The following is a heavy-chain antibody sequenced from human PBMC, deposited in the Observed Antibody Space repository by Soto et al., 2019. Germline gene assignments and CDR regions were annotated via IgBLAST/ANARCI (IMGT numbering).Heavy chain of an antibody. J-gene: IGHJ4*02. D-gene: IGHD6-19*01. V-gene: IGHV4-39*01. CDR2: IYFTGST. Sequence: QLQLQESGPGLVKPSETLSLMCTVSGDAVSSSSYYWAWIRQPPGEGLEWIGSIYFTGSTFYNPSLMCRVTISLDTSKTQFALTLSSVTAADTSVYYCASQRIGVAGIAGMVYCDFWGQGNLVTVSP. CDR3: ASQRIGVAGIAGMVYCDF. CDR1: GDAVSSSSYY.